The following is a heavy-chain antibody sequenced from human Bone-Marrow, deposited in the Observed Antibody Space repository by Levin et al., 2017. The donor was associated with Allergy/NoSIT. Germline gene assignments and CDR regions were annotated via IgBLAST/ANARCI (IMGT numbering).Heavy chain of an antibody. CDR2: ISYDGSNK. Sequence: PGGSLRLSCAASGFTFSSYAMHWVRQAPGKGLEWVAVISYDGSNKYYADSVKGRFTISRDNSKNTLYLQMNSLRAEDTAVYYCARGPTYCSSTSCYVHYYYYMDVWGKGTTVTVSS. V-gene: IGHV3-30-3*01. CDR1: GFTFSSYA. D-gene: IGHD2-2*01. CDR3: ARGPTYCSSTSCYVHYYYYMDV. J-gene: IGHJ6*03.